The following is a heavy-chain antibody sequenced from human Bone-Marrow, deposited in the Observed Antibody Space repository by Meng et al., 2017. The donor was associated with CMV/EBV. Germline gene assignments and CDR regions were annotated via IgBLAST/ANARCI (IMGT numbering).Heavy chain of an antibody. J-gene: IGHJ6*02. V-gene: IGHV3-53*01. D-gene: IGHD5-12*01. Sequence: GESLKISCAASGFTVSSNYMSWVRQAPGKGLEWVSVIYSGGSTYYADSVKGRFTISRDNSKNTLYLQMNSLRAEDTAVHYCASWKVARQYYYYYYGMDVWGQGTTVTVSS. CDR3: ASWKVARQYYYYYYGMDV. CDR2: IYSGGST. CDR1: GFTVSSNY.